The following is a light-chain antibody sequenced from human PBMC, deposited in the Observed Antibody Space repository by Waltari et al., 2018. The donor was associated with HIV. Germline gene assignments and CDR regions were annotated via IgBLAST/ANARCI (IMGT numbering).Light chain of an antibody. CDR2: DGS. CDR3: CSYAGSYTLV. V-gene: IGLV2-11*01. CDR1: SSHVGDYNS. J-gene: IGLJ2*01. Sequence: QSALTQPRSVSGSPGQSVTISCTGTSSHVGDYNSVSWYQQHPGKAPKRMIYDGSKRPSGVPARFSGSKSGNTASLTISGLQAEDEADYYCCSYAGSYTLVFGGGTKLTVL.